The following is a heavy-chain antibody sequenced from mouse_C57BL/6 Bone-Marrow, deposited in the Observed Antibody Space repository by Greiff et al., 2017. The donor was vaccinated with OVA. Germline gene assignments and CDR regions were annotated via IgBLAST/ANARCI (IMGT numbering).Heavy chain of an antibody. CDR1: GYTFTGHW. CDR3: ASRGRRNAMDY. D-gene: IGHD1-1*01. V-gene: IGHV1-56*01. J-gene: IGHJ4*01. CDR2: ICPGSGST. Sequence: QVQLQQSGPELVRPGASVKISCKAPGYTFTGHWMQWVRQRPGQGLEWIGEICPGSGSTYYNEKFKGKATLTVDTSSSTAYMQLSSLTSEDSAVYFCASRGRRNAMDYWGQGTSVTVSS.